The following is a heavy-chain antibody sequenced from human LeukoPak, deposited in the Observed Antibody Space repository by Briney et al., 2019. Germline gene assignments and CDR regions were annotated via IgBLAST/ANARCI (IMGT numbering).Heavy chain of an antibody. Sequence: GGSLRLSCAASGFTFSSYDMHWVRQAPGKGLEWVAFIRFDGNIKYFADSVKGRFTISRDTSKNTLYLQMNSLRAEDTAIYYCAKGRYYDSSGYPIDYWGQGTLVTVSS. J-gene: IGHJ4*02. CDR2: IRFDGNIK. D-gene: IGHD3-22*01. V-gene: IGHV3-30*02. CDR3: AKGRYYDSSGYPIDY. CDR1: GFTFSSYD.